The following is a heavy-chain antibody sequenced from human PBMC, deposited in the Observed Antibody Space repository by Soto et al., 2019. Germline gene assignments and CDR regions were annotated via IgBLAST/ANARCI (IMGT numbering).Heavy chain of an antibody. CDR1: GFTFSGYW. J-gene: IGHJ4*02. V-gene: IGHV3-74*01. D-gene: IGHD5-18*01. Sequence: GGSLRLSCAASGFTFSGYWMHWVRQAPGRELVWVSRISGDGISTTYADCAEGRFIISRDNAKNTLYLQLNSLRAEDTAVYYCARGSRGYSYGYNDYWGQGTLVTVSS. CDR3: ARGSRGYSYGYNDY. CDR2: ISGDGIST.